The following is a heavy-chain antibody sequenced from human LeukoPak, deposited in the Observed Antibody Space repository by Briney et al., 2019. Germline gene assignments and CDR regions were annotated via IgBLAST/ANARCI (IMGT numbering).Heavy chain of an antibody. Sequence: GGSLRLSCAASGFSFSTYWMSWVRQAPGKGLEWVSVIYSGGSTYYADSVKGRFTISRDNSKNTLYLQMNSLRAEDTAVYYCARGGAGPFDPWGQGTLVTVSS. CDR1: GFSFSTYW. CDR3: ARGGAGPFDP. J-gene: IGHJ5*02. CDR2: IYSGGST. D-gene: IGHD1-14*01. V-gene: IGHV3-53*01.